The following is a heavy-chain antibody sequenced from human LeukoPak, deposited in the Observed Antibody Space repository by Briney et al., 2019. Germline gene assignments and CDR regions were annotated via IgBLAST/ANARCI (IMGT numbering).Heavy chain of an antibody. J-gene: IGHJ6*02. Sequence: GGSLRLSCAASGFTFRNYVIHWVRQAPGKGLEWVAVIWYDGSNKYYADSVKGRFTISRDNSKNTLYLQMNSLRAEDTAVYYCARDVTGYLHYYYYGMDVWGQGTTVTVSS. CDR1: GFTFRNYV. V-gene: IGHV3-33*08. D-gene: IGHD3-9*01. CDR2: IWYDGSNK. CDR3: ARDVTGYLHYYYYGMDV.